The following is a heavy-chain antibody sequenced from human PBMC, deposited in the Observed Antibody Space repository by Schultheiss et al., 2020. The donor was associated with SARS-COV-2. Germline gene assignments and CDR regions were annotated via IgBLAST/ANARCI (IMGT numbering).Heavy chain of an antibody. D-gene: IGHD4-17*01. CDR3: ARVTTPGAYGMDV. V-gene: IGHV1-18*04. Sequence: ASVKVSCKASGYTFTGYYMHWVRQAPGQGLEWMGWISAYNGNTNYAQKLQGRVTMTTDTSTSTAYMQLSRLRSDDTAVYYCARVTTPGAYGMDVWGQGTTVTVSS. CDR1: GYTFTGYY. J-gene: IGHJ6*02. CDR2: ISAYNGNT.